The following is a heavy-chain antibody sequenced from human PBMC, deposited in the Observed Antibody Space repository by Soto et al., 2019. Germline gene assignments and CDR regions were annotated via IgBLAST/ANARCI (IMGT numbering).Heavy chain of an antibody. CDR1: GGSISSGNW. CDR3: AGVHNVDFDY. Sequence: QVQLQESGPGLVKPSGTLSLTCAVSGGSISSGNWWSWVRQPPGKGLEWIGEIYHSGNTNYNPSRQSVVNISVAKSRNQLSLTLSSVTAADTAMYSCAGVHNVDFDYWGQGTLVTVSS. CDR2: IYHSGNT. J-gene: IGHJ4*02. V-gene: IGHV4-4*02. D-gene: IGHD1-1*01.